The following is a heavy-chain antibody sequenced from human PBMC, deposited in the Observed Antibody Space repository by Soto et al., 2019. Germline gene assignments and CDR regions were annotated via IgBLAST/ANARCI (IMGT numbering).Heavy chain of an antibody. CDR1: GFTFSSYA. J-gene: IGHJ4*02. V-gene: IGHV3-23*01. Sequence: GGSLRLSCAASGFTFSSYAMIWVRQAPGKGLEWVSAISGSGGSTYYADSVKGRFTISRDNSKNTLYLQMNSLRAEDTAVYYCAKVLAIVVVPAVYYWRQGTLVTVSS. CDR2: ISGSGGST. D-gene: IGHD2-2*01. CDR3: AKVLAIVVVPAVYY.